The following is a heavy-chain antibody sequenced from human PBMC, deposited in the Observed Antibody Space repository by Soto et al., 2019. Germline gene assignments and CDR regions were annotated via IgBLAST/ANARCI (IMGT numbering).Heavy chain of an antibody. J-gene: IGHJ5*02. CDR2: IVGSDGL. V-gene: IGHV3-23*01. Sequence: GGSLRLSCAASGFAVSSNYMSWVRQAPGKGLEWVSTIVGSDGLYYGDSVKGRFTISRDNSKNTLYLQMNSLRADDTAVYYCAKRILNAVSWSSLGPWGPGTLVTVSS. CDR3: AKRILNAVSWSSLGP. CDR1: GFAVSSNY. D-gene: IGHD6-13*01.